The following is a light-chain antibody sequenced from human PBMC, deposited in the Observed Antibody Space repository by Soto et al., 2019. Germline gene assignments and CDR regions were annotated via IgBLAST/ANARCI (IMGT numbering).Light chain of an antibody. CDR1: SSNIGSNT. V-gene: IGLV1-44*01. Sequence: QSVLTQPPSASGTPGQRVTISCSGSSSNIGSNTVNWYQQLPGTAPKLLIYSNNQRPSGAPDRVSGSKSGTSASLAISGLQSEDEADYYCAAWDDSLHGYYVFGTGTKVTVL. CDR3: AAWDDSLHGYYV. J-gene: IGLJ1*01. CDR2: SNN.